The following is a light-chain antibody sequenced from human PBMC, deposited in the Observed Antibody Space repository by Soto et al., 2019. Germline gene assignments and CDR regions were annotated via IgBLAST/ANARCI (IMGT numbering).Light chain of an antibody. V-gene: IGLV2-11*01. Sequence: QSALTQPRSVSGSPGQSVSISCTGTSSDVGGYNYVSWYQYHPGKAPKLMIYDVNKRPSGVPDRFSGSKSGNTASLTISGLQVEDEADYYCCSYAGTYVVFGGGTKLTVL. CDR2: DVN. CDR1: SSDVGGYNY. J-gene: IGLJ2*01. CDR3: CSYAGTYVV.